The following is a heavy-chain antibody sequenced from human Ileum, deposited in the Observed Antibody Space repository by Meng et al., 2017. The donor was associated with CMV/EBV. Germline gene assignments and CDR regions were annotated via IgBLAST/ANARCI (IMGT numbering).Heavy chain of an antibody. CDR1: GGSITSSDYY. CDR3: ARDLFPEYGMDV. V-gene: IGHV4-30-4*08. J-gene: IGHJ6*02. Sequence: SETLSLTCTVSGGSITSSDYYWSWVRQPPGKGLEWIGYIYYTGITYYNPSLKSRVTISVDTSKNQFSLRLNSVTAADTAVYYCARDLFPEYGMDVWGQGTTVTGSS. CDR2: IYYTGIT. D-gene: IGHD3-10*02.